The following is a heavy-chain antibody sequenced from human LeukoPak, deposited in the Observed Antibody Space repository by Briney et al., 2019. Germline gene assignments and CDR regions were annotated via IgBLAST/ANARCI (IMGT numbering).Heavy chain of an antibody. CDR2: ISYDGSNK. CDR1: GFTFSTYA. CDR3: ARSGGATGLSHFDY. V-gene: IGHV3-30-3*01. D-gene: IGHD1-26*01. Sequence: GGSLRLSCAASGFTFSTYAMHWVRQATGKGLEWVAVISYDGSNKFYTGSVKGRFTISRDNSKNTLYLQMNSLRPEDTAVYYCARSGGATGLSHFDYWGQGTLVTVSS. J-gene: IGHJ4*02.